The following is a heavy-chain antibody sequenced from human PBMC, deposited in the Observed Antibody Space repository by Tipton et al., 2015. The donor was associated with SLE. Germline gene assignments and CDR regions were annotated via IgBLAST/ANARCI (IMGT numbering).Heavy chain of an antibody. V-gene: IGHV3-30*02. D-gene: IGHD6-13*01. CDR3: ARGRWQQLYYYYMDV. J-gene: IGHJ6*03. Sequence: SLRLSCAASGFTFSSYGMHWVRQAPGKGLEWVAFIRYDGSNKYYADSVKGRFTISRDNSKNTPYLQMNSLRAEDTAVYYCARGRWQQLYYYYMDVWGKGTTVTVSS. CDR2: IRYDGSNK. CDR1: GFTFSSYG.